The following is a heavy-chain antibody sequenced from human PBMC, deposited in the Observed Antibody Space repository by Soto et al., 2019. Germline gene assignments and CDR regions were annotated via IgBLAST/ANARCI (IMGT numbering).Heavy chain of an antibody. CDR3: ARDRTTGSVWAGIDY. CDR1: GASMSGYY. CDR2: IYSSATT. J-gene: IGHJ4*02. D-gene: IGHD6-19*01. Sequence: PSETLSLTCTVSGASMSGYYWTWIRQPPGKGLEWIGYIYSSATTNYNPSLKSRVIISVDTSKNQFSLKLSSVTAADTAVYYCARDRTTGSVWAGIDYWGRGTLVTVS. V-gene: IGHV4-59*01.